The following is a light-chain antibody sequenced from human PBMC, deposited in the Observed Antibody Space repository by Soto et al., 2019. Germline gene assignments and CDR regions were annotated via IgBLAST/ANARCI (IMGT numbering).Light chain of an antibody. J-gene: IGLJ1*01. CDR1: RSDVGAYNY. V-gene: IGLV2-14*01. Sequence: QSALTQPASVSGSPGQSIAISCTGTRSDVGAYNYVSWYQQHPGKAPKLMISEVTNRPSGVSDRFSGSKSGNTASLTISGLQAEDEADYYCSSFTSRFTFXXGTGTKLTVL. CDR2: EVT. CDR3: SSFTSRFTFX.